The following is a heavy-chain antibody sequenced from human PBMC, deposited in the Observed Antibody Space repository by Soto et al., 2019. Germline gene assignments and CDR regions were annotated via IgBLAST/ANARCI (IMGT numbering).Heavy chain of an antibody. V-gene: IGHV4-4*02. D-gene: IGHD2-8*01. CDR2: IYHSGST. CDR1: GGSISSSNW. CDR3: ARVTPSRNTYCTNGVCYKSRGYYYGMDV. J-gene: IGHJ6*02. Sequence: AETLSLTCAVSGGSISSSNWWSWVRQPPGKGLEWIGEIYHSGSTNYNPSLKSRVTISVDKSKNQFSLKLSSVTAADTAVYYCARVTPSRNTYCTNGVCYKSRGYYYGMDVWGQGTTVTVSS.